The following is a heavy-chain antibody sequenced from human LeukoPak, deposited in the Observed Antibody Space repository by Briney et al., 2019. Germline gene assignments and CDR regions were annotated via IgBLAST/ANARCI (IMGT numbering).Heavy chain of an antibody. CDR3: AKDYGYTPNYFDY. Sequence: GGSLRLSCAASGFTFSTYGIHWVRQAPGKGLEWVAVIWHDGSNKYYADSVKGRFTISRDNSKNTLYLQMNRLKVEDTALYYCAKDYGYTPNYFDYWGQGALVTVSS. CDR2: IWHDGSNK. J-gene: IGHJ4*02. D-gene: IGHD5-18*01. V-gene: IGHV3-33*06. CDR1: GFTFSTYG.